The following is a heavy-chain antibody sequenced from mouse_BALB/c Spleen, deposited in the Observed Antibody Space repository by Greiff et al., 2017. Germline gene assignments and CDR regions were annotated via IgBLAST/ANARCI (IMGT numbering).Heavy chain of an antibody. CDR1: GFTFSSFG. CDR3: AAYYYGSSYVGCDY. Sequence: DVMLVESGGGLVQPGGSRKLSCAASGFTFSSFGMHWVRQAPEKGLEWVAYISSGSSTIYYADTVKGRFTISRDNPKNTLFLQMTSLRSEDTAMYYCAAYYYGSSYVGCDYWGQGTLVTVSA. V-gene: IGHV5-17*02. D-gene: IGHD1-1*01. CDR2: ISSGSSTI. J-gene: IGHJ3*01.